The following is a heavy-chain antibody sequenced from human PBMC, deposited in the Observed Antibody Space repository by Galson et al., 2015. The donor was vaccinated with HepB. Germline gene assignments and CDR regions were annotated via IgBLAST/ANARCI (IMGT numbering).Heavy chain of an antibody. Sequence: SLRLSCAGSGFTVRSNYMNSFRQAPGQGLEWVSVIYGGGSTHYADSLRGRFTISRDSYQIALYLEMNSLRAEDTALYYCARDSGDGTNAGWGQGTLVTVYS. CDR2: IYGGGST. V-gene: IGHV3-66*01. CDR1: GFTVRSNY. D-gene: IGHD4-17*01. J-gene: IGHJ4*02. CDR3: ARDSGDGTNAG.